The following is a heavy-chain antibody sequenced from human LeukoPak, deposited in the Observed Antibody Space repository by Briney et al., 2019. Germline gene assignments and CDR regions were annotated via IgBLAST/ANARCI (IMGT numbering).Heavy chain of an antibody. D-gene: IGHD3-22*01. J-gene: IGHJ6*03. CDR2: IYTSGST. Sequence: SETLSLTCTVSGGSISSYYWSWIRQPAGKGLEWIGRIYTSGSTNYNPSLKSRVTMSVDTSKNQFSLKLSSVTAADTAVYYCARGTGYYDSSGYSPGYYYYMDVWGKGTTVTVSS. CDR3: ARGTGYYDSSGYSPGYYYYMDV. V-gene: IGHV4-4*07. CDR1: GGSISSYY.